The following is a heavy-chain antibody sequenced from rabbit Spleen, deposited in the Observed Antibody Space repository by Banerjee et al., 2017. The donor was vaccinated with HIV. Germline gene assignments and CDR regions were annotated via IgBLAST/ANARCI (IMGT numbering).Heavy chain of an antibody. Sequence: QEQLVESGGGLVQPGGSLKLSCKASGFDFSSYGVSWVRQAPGKGLEWIGYIDPVFGSTYYASWVNGRFTISSHNAQNTLYLQLNSLTAADTATYFCVREAGYAGYGYANYFNLWGQGTLVTVS. CDR1: GFDFSSYG. J-gene: IGHJ4*01. D-gene: IGHD6-1*01. V-gene: IGHV1S47*01. CDR3: VREAGYAGYGYANYFNL. CDR2: IDPVFGST.